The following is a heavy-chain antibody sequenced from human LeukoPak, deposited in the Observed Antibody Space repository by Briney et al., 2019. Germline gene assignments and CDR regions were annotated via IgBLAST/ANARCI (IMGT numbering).Heavy chain of an antibody. Sequence: PRGSLRLSCAAPGFTFSDYYMSWIRQAPGKGLEWVSYISSSSSYTNYADSVKGRFTISRDNAKNSLYLQMNSLRAEDTAVYYCASISIAAPYWGQGTLVTVSS. CDR1: GFTFSDYY. D-gene: IGHD6-13*01. J-gene: IGHJ4*02. V-gene: IGHV3-11*06. CDR2: ISSSSSYT. CDR3: ASISIAAPY.